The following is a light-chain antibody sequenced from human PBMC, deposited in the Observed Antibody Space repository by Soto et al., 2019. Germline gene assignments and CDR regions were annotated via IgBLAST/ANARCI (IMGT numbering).Light chain of an antibody. CDR3: LLDFSYFWA. J-gene: IGKJ1*01. Sequence: IQLTQSASCLSASVGDRVSIXCRASQDLSSPFVWYQQKPGKVPKPLICAASTLQRGGPSRFSGSRSATDFTRTISSLQPEDFATYYGLLDFSYFWAFGQGTKVDIK. V-gene: IGKV1-6*01. CDR2: AAS. CDR1: QDLSSP.